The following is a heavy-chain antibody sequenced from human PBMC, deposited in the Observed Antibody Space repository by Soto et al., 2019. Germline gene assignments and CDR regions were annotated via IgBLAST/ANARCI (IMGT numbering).Heavy chain of an antibody. CDR2: INPNSGGT. J-gene: IGHJ4*02. CDR1: GYTFTYND. Sequence: SVKVGCKASGYTFTYNDMHWVRQAPGQGLEWMGWINPNSGGTNYAQKFKGRVTMTRDTSIGTAYMELRRLKSDDTAVYYCARPPTGYSGYDRRVYFDNWGQGTLVTVS. D-gene: IGHD5-12*01. CDR3: ARPPTGYSGYDRRVYFDN. V-gene: IGHV1-2*02.